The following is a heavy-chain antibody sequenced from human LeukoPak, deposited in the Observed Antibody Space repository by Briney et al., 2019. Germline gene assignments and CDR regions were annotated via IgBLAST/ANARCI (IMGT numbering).Heavy chain of an antibody. D-gene: IGHD6-19*01. Sequence: PGGSLRLSCAASGFTFSSYGMHWVRQAPGKGLEWVAVIWYDGSNKYYADSVKGRFTISRDNSKNTLYLQMNSLRAEDTAVYYCARAPYTSGWYFAFDYWGQGTLVTVSS. CDR1: GFTFSSYG. V-gene: IGHV3-33*01. CDR2: IWYDGSNK. CDR3: ARAPYTSGWYFAFDY. J-gene: IGHJ4*02.